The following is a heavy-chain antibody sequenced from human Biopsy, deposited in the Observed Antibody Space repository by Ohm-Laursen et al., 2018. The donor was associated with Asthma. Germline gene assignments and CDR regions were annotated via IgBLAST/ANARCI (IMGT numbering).Heavy chain of an antibody. CDR1: GGSISSSSYY. J-gene: IGHJ4*02. V-gene: IGHV4-39*01. CDR3: VSPPGY. Sequence: PSETLSLTCPVSGGSISSSSYYWGWIRRPPGKGLEFIGTIYYSGSTYYNPSLKSRVTLSVDASKNQFSLKLTSVTAADTAVYYCVSPPGYWGQGTRVTVSS. CDR2: IYYSGST.